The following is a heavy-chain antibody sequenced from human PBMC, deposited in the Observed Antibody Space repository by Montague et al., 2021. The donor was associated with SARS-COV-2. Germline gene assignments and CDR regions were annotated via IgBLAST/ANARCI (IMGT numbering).Heavy chain of an antibody. D-gene: IGHD3-16*01. CDR2: IYSSGST. Sequence: TLSLTCTVSGGSIRSGSYYWSWIRQPAGKGLEWIGRIYSSGSTNYNPSLKSRVTMSVDTSKNQFSLRVSSVTAADTAVYYCASVYTVIYYFDYWGRGTLVTVSS. V-gene: IGHV4-61*02. CDR1: GGSIRSGSYY. J-gene: IGHJ4*02. CDR3: ASVYTVIYYFDY.